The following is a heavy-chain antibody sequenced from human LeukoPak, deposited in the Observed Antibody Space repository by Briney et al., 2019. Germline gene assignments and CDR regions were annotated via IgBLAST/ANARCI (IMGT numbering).Heavy chain of an antibody. Sequence: SVKVSCKASGGTFSSYAISWVRQAPGQGLEWMGGIIPIFGTANYAQKFQGRVTITTDESTSTAYMELSSLRSEDTAVYYCARGPHGNFWSGYLTRAYYYYYMDVWGKGTTVTVSS. CDR1: GGTFSSYA. D-gene: IGHD3-3*01. V-gene: IGHV1-69*05. CDR2: IIPIFGTA. J-gene: IGHJ6*03. CDR3: ARGPHGNFWSGYLTRAYYYYYMDV.